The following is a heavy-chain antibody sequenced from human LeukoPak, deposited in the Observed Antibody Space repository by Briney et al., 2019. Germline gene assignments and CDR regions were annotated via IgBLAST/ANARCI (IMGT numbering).Heavy chain of an antibody. V-gene: IGHV4-4*07. CDR3: ASLGHYGASLDY. J-gene: IGHJ4*02. CDR1: GDSISYYY. D-gene: IGHD4-17*01. Sequence: SETLSLTCTVSGDSISYYYWSWIRQPAGKGLEWIERINANGRTNYIPSLKSRVTMSVDTSKNQLSRKLSSVTAADTAVYYCASLGHYGASLDYWGQGTLVTVSS. CDR2: INANGRT.